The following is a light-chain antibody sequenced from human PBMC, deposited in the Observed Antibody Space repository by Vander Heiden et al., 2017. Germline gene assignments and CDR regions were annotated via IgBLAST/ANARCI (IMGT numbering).Light chain of an antibody. J-gene: IGLJ2*01. CDR3: AAWDDSLSVV. V-gene: IGLV1-47*01. Sequence: QSVLTQPPSASGTPGQRVTISCSGSSPNIGSNYVYWYQQHPGTAPKLLIYGNNQRPSGVPDRFSGSKSGTSASLAISGLRSEDEADYYCAAWDDSLSVVFGGGTKLTVL. CDR2: GNN. CDR1: SPNIGSNY.